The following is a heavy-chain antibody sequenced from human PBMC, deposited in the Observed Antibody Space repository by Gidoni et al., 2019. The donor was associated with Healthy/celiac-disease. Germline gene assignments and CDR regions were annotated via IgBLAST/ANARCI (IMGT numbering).Heavy chain of an antibody. Sequence: QVQLVQSGAEVQKPGASVKVSCQASGYTFTSYGISWVRQAPGQGLEWMGWISAYHGNTNYAQKLQGRVTMTTDTSTSTAYMELRSLRSDDTAVYYWARDEPYSSSWGGDYWGQGTLVTVSS. V-gene: IGHV1-18*01. J-gene: IGHJ4*02. CDR2: ISAYHGNT. D-gene: IGHD6-13*01. CDR1: GYTFTSYG. CDR3: ARDEPYSSSWGGDY.